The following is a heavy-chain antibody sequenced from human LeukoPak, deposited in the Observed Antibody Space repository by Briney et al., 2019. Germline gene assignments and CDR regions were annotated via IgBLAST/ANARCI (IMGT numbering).Heavy chain of an antibody. Sequence: LGESLKISCKTSGYFFPNFWTGWVRQVPGKGPEWIGIIYPADSDTKYSPSFQGRVTISADRSTSTAYLHWSNLEASDSAIYYCARHGQWLRPDFFDHWGQGTVVTVSS. CDR3: ARHGQWLRPDFFDH. CDR1: GYFFPNFW. V-gene: IGHV5-51*01. D-gene: IGHD5-12*01. CDR2: IYPADSDT. J-gene: IGHJ5*02.